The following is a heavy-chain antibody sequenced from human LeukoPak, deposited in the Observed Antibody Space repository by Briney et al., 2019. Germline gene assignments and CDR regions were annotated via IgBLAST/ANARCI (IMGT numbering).Heavy chain of an antibody. CDR1: GGTFSSYA. CDR2: IIPIFGTA. Sequence: SVKVSCKASGGTFSSYAISWVRQAPGQGLEWMGGIIPIFGTANYAQKFQGRVTITADESTSTAYMELSSLRSEDTAVYYCARDMDSGPDFFDYWGLGTLVTVSS. CDR3: ARDMDSGPDFFDY. D-gene: IGHD1-26*01. J-gene: IGHJ4*02. V-gene: IGHV1-69*13.